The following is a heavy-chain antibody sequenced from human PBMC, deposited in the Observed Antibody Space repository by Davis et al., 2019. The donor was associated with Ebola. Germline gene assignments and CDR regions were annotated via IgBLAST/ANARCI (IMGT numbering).Heavy chain of an antibody. Sequence: ASVKVSCKASGYTFTGYYMHWVRQAPGQGLEWLGIIYPGDGSTNYAQKFQGRVTMTRDTSISTAYMELSRLRSDDTAVYYCFRVADAFDIWGQGTMVTVSS. CDR1: GYTFTGYY. J-gene: IGHJ3*02. V-gene: IGHV1-46*01. CDR2: IYPGDGST. D-gene: IGHD2-21*01. CDR3: FRVADAFDI.